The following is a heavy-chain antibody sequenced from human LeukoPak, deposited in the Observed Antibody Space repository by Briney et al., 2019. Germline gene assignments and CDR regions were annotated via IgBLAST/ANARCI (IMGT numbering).Heavy chain of an antibody. CDR2: ISYSGANS. D-gene: IGHD2-15*01. Sequence: GGSLRLSCAASGFTFSGSAMSWVRQAPGEGLEWVSLISYSGANSYYTDSVRGRFTISRDNSKDTLFLQMNSLRAEDTALYFCATYIQRPPGMDVWGQGTTVTVSS. V-gene: IGHV3-23*01. CDR3: ATYIQRPPGMDV. CDR1: GFTFSGSA. J-gene: IGHJ6*02.